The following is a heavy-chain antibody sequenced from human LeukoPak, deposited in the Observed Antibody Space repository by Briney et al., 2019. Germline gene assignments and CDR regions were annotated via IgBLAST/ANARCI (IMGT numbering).Heavy chain of an antibody. CDR1: GFTFSSYA. CDR3: AKNYESGGGVTSGMAV. D-gene: IGHD3-16*01. Sequence: RGASLRLSCAASGFTFSSYAMRWVRQAPGKGLEWVSAIGTGSGGTTFYADSVKGRFTSSRDHSKNTLYRQMSSLRDEDTAVYYCAKNYESGGGVTSGMAVGGQATT. CDR2: IGTGSGGTT. V-gene: IGHV3-23*01. J-gene: IGHJ6*02.